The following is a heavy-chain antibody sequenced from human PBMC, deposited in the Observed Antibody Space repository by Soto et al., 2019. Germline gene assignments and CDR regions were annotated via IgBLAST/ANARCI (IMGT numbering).Heavy chain of an antibody. D-gene: IGHD6-19*01. V-gene: IGHV1-69*06. J-gene: IGHJ6*02. Sequence: ASVKVSCKASGGTFSSYAISWVRQAPGQGLEWMGGIIPIFGTANYAQKFQGRVTITADKSTSTAYMELSSLRSEDTAVYYCATEPPKSYSSGWYGVYGMDVWG. CDR2: IIPIFGTA. CDR1: GGTFSSYA. CDR3: ATEPPKSYSSGWYGVYGMDV.